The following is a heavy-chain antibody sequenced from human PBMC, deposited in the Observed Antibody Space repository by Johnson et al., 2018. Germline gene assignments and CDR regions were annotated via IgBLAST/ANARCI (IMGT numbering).Heavy chain of an antibody. Sequence: QVQLQQWGAGLLKPSETLSLTCAVYGGSFSGYYWSWIRQPPGKGLEWIGEINHSGSTNYNPSLKSRVTIPVDTSKNQFSLKLSSVTAADTAVYYCAGGYCSSTSCLTYYYGMDVWGQGTTVTVSS. V-gene: IGHV4-34*01. D-gene: IGHD2-2*01. CDR2: INHSGST. CDR1: GGSFSGYY. J-gene: IGHJ6*02. CDR3: AGGYCSSTSCLTYYYGMDV.